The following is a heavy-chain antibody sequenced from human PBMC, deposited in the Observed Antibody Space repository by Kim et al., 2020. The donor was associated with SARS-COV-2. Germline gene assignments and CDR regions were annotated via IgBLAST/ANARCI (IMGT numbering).Heavy chain of an antibody. V-gene: IGHV1-18*04. CDR2: ISANNGNT. J-gene: IGHJ4*02. D-gene: IGHD6-6*01. Sequence: ASVKVSCKASGYTFTDYGISWVRQAPGQGLEWMGWISANNGNTNYAQKVQGRVTMTTDTSTSTAYMELRSLRSDDAAMYFCARGVWSSSSTGPSLYYWGQGTLVTVYS. CDR1: GYTFTDYG. CDR3: ARGVWSSSSTGPSLYY.